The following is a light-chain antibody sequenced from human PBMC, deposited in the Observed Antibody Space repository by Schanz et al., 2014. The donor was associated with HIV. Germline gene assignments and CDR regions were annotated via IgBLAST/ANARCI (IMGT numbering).Light chain of an antibody. CDR2: RDS. Sequence: SYELTQPLSVSVALGQTARINCGGNNIGSKNVHWYQQKPGQAPVLVIYRDSNRPSGIPERFSASNSRNTATLTISRAQAGDEADYYCQVWDSSTSGVFGGGTKLTVL. CDR3: QVWDSSTSGV. J-gene: IGLJ2*01. V-gene: IGLV3-9*01. CDR1: NIGSKN.